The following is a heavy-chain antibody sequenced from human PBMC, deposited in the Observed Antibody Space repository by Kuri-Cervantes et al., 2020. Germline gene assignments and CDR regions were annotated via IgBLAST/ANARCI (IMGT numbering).Heavy chain of an antibody. CDR2: ISSSSSYI. D-gene: IGHD1-26*01. J-gene: IGHJ6*02. V-gene: IGHV3-21*01. CDR3: ARGDPVHFGGSYGYYYYGMDV. Sequence: GESLKISCAASGFTFDDYAMHWVRQAPGKGLEWVSSISSSSSYIYYADSVKGRFTIFRDNAKNSLYLQMNSLRAEDTAVYYCARGDPVHFGGSYGYYYYGMDVWGQGTTVTVSS. CDR1: GFTFDDYA.